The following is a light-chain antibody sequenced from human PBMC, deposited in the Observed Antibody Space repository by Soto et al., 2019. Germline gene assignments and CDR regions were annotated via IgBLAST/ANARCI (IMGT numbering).Light chain of an antibody. J-gene: IGKJ1*01. CDR3: QHYGNSPGT. Sequence: EIVLTQSPGTLSLSPGERATLSCRASQSVSSNYIAWYQQKSGQAPRLLIYGVSSRATGIPDRFSGSGSGTDFTLDISRLEPEDFAVYYCQHYGNSPGTFGQGTRVDI. CDR1: QSVSSNY. V-gene: IGKV3-20*01. CDR2: GVS.